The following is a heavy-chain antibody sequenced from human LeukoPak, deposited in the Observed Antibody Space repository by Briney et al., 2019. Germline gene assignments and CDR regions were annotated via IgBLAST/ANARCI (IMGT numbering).Heavy chain of an antibody. CDR1: GGSVSSSSYY. CDR2: IYYSGST. CDR3: AREGPYYYDSSGYPY. D-gene: IGHD3-22*01. Sequence: SETLSLTCTVSGGSVSSSSYYWGWIRQPPGKGLEWIGSIYYSGSTNYNPSLKSRVTISVDTSKNQFSLKLSSVTAADTAVYYCAREGPYYYDSSGYPYWGQGALVTVSS. J-gene: IGHJ4*02. V-gene: IGHV4-39*07.